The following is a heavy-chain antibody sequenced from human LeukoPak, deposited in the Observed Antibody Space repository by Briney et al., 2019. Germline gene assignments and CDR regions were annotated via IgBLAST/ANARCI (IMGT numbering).Heavy chain of an antibody. V-gene: IGHV3-7*01. CDR1: GFTFSSYW. CDR2: IKQDGSEK. Sequence: GGSLRLSCAASGFTFSSYWMHWVRQAPGKGLEWVANIKQDGSEKYYVDSVKGRFTISRDNAKNSLYLQMNSLRAEDTAVYYCARDGYYYDSSGYLDYWGQGTLVTVSS. CDR3: ARDGYYYDSSGYLDY. J-gene: IGHJ4*02. D-gene: IGHD3-22*01.